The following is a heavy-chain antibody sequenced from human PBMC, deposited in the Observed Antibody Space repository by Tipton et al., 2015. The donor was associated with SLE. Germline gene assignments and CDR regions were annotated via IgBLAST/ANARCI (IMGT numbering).Heavy chain of an antibody. J-gene: IGHJ3*02. V-gene: IGHV5-51*01. CDR2: TSPGDSET. CDR3: ARQKGDAFDM. CDR1: GYSFTAYW. Sequence: QLVQSGAEVKKSGESLKISCKGSGYSFTAYWIAWVRQMPGKGLEWMGSTSPGDSETRYSPSFQGQVTISADKSITTAYLQWSSLKASDTAMYYCARQKGDAFDMWGQGTTITVSP.